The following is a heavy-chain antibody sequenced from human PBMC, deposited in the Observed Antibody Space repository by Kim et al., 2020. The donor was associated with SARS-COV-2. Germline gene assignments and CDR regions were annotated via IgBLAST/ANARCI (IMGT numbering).Heavy chain of an antibody. Sequence: GGSLRLSCTTSGFTFSDFPFSWVRQAPGKGLEWVAFIRGKAKGGTKQYAASLKGRCTISRDDSKVIAQLQMNSLSIKDTAVYWCNRGGMTRGIAIYGMDVWGQGTTVTVSS. D-gene: IGHD3-10*01. CDR3: NRGGMTRGIAIYGMDV. CDR1: GFTFSDFP. J-gene: IGHJ6*02. CDR2: IRGKAKGGTK. V-gene: IGHV3-49*04.